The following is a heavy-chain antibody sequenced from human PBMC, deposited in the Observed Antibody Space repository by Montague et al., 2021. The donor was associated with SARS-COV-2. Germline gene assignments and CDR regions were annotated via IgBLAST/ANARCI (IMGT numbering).Heavy chain of an antibody. CDR1: GGSFSGYY. CDR3: ARGGLHLLYGGHYFDY. J-gene: IGHJ4*02. CDR2: INHRGTTN. D-gene: IGHD2-2*02. V-gene: IGHV4-34*04. Sequence: SETLSLTCTVYGGSFSGYYWNWIRQSPGRGLEWIGEINHRGTTNNNNPSLKSRATISVDASKDQFSLKLTSVTAADAAVYYCARGGLHLLYGGHYFDYWGQGTLVTVSS.